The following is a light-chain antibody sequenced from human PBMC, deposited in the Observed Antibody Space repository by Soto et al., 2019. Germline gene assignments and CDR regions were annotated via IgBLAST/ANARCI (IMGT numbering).Light chain of an antibody. J-gene: IGLJ2*01. V-gene: IGLV2-11*01. CDR2: DVN. CDR1: RSDVGGYNY. CDR3: SSYAGSYSV. Sequence: QSALSQPRSVSGSPGQSVTISCTGTRSDVGGYNYVSWFQQYPGKAPKMMIYDVNNRPSGVSNRFSASKSGNTASLTISGLQAEDEADYYCSSYAGSYSVFGGGTKLTVL.